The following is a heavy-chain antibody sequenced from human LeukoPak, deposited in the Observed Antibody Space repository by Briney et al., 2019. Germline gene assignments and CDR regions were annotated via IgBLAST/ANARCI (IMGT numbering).Heavy chain of an antibody. Sequence: QPGRSLRLSCAASGFTFSSYAMHWVRQAPGKGLEWVAYIRYDGNYKYYADSVKGRFTISRDNSKNTLYLQMNSLRAEDTAIYYCAKVLSGSPPQAFEYWGQGTLLTVTS. CDR2: IRYDGNYK. CDR1: GFTFSSYA. CDR3: AKVLSGSPPQAFEY. V-gene: IGHV3-30*04. J-gene: IGHJ4*02. D-gene: IGHD1-26*01.